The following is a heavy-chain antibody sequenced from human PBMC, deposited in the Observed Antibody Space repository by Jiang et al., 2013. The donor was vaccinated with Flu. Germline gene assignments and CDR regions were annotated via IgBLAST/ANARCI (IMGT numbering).Heavy chain of an antibody. V-gene: IGHV3-49*03. J-gene: IGHJ4*02. CDR1: GFSFGDYA. CDR2: IRNKLYRGTT. D-gene: IGHD2-2*01. CDR3: TRDLVRDVILIPATYFDY. Sequence: GGGLVQPGRSLRLSCTASGFSFGDYAVSWLRQAPGKGLEWVGFIRNKLYRGTTDYAASVKGRFTISRDDSKSIAYLQMSSLKTEDTAVYYCTRDLVRDVILIPATYFDYWGQGALVTVSS.